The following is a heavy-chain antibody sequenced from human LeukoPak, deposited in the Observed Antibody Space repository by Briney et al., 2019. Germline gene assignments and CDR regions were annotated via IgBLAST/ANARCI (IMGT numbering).Heavy chain of an antibody. CDR2: IYPGDSDT. V-gene: IGHV5-51*01. CDR1: GYSFTSYW. CDR3: ARRVAAAGYWFDP. D-gene: IGHD6-13*01. Sequence: GESLKISCKGSGYSFTSYWIGWVRQMPGKGLEWMGIIYPGDSDTRYSPSFQGQVTIPADKSISTAYLQWSSLKASDTAMYYCARRVAAAGYWFDPWGQGTLVTVSS. J-gene: IGHJ5*02.